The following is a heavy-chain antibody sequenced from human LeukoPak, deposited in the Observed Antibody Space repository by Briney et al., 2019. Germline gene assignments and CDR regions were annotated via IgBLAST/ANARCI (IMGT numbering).Heavy chain of an antibody. CDR3: TRISGWLYFDY. J-gene: IGHJ4*02. CDR1: GFTFGDYA. V-gene: IGHV3-49*04. CDR2: IRSKAYAATT. Sequence: GGSLRLSCTASGFTFGDYAMSWVRQAPGKGLEWVGFIRSKAYAATTEYAASVKGRFTFSRDDSKSIAYLQMNSLKTEDTAVYYCTRISGWLYFDYWGQGTLVIVSS. D-gene: IGHD6-19*01.